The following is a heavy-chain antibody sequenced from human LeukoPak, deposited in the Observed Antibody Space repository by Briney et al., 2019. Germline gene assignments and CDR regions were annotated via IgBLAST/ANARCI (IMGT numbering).Heavy chain of an antibody. D-gene: IGHD4-17*01. CDR1: GGSISPYY. J-gene: IGHJ4*02. V-gene: IGHV4-59*12. CDR3: ANRLLGTTVTKDDY. Sequence: PSETLSLTCTVSGGSISPYYWSWIRQSPGKGLEWIAHTYYSGITSHNPSLKSRLTISVDKSKNQFSLKLSSVTAADTAVYYCANRLLGTTVTKDDYWGQGTLVTVSS. CDR2: TYYSGIT.